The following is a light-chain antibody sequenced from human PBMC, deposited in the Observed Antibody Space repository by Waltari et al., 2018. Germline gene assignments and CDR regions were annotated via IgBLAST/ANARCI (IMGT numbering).Light chain of an antibody. V-gene: IGLV2-23*01. CDR2: EGS. CDR3: CSYAGSSTLVV. J-gene: IGLJ2*01. CDR1: SSDVGSYNL. Sequence: QSALTQPASVSGSPGQSLTISCPGTSSDVGSYNLVSWYHQHPGKAPKLMIYEGSKRPSGVSNRFSGSKSGNTASLTISGLQAEDEADYYCCSYAGSSTLVVFGGGTKLTVL.